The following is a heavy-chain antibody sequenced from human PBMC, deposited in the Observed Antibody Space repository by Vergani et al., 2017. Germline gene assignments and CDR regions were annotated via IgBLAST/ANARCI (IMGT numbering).Heavy chain of an antibody. CDR1: GGSISSAGFY. CDR2: VSTSGST. J-gene: IGHJ4*02. V-gene: IGHV4-61*02. Sequence: QVQLQESGPGLVKPSQTLSLTCTVSGGSISSAGFYWSRVRQPAGKELEWIGRVSTSGSTNYNPSLKSRVTMSIDTSKNQFSLKLSSVTAADTAVYYCARSRLERWLHLGYFDYWGQGTLVTVSS. CDR3: ARSRLERWLHLGYFDY. D-gene: IGHD5-24*01.